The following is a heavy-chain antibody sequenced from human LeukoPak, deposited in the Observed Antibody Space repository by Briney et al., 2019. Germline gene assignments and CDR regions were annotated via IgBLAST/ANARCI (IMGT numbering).Heavy chain of an antibody. D-gene: IGHD6-13*01. V-gene: IGHV3-30*04. CDR3: ARGPGIPAAVDH. J-gene: IGHJ4*02. Sequence: GGSLRLSCAASGFILNSYAMHWVRQAPGKGLEWVAVISYDGSTEYYADSVKGRFTISRDNSRNTLYLQMNSLRPEDTAVFYCARGPGIPAAVDHWGQGTLVTVSS. CDR1: GFILNSYA. CDR2: ISYDGSTE.